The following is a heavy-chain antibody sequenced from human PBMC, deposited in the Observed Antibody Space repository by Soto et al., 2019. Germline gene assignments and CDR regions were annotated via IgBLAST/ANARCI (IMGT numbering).Heavy chain of an antibody. CDR3: ARKDDAGDYFGY. V-gene: IGHV1-69*01. CDR1: GVTFSSYA. J-gene: IGHJ4*02. Sequence: QVQLVQSGAEVKKPGSSVKVSCKASGVTFSSYAISWVRQAPGQGLAWMGGIIPIFGTANYAQKFQGRVTITADESTSTAYMELSSLRSEDTAVYYCARKDDAGDYFGYWGQGTLVTVSS. CDR2: IIPIFGTA. D-gene: IGHD2-15*01.